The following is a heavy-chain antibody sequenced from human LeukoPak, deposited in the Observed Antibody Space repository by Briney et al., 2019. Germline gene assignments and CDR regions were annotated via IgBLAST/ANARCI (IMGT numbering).Heavy chain of an antibody. CDR1: GFTFSSYS. Sequence: GGSLRLSCAASGFTFSSYSMNWVRQAPGKGLEWVSSISSSSSYIYYADSVKGRFTISRDNAKNSLYLQMNSLRAEDTAVYYCARDLGVLEWLPFDYWGQGTLVTVSS. CDR3: ARDLGVLEWLPFDY. CDR2: ISSSSSYI. D-gene: IGHD3-3*01. J-gene: IGHJ4*02. V-gene: IGHV3-21*01.